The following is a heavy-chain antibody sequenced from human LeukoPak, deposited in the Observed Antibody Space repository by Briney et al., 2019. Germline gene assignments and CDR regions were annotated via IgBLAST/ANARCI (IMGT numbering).Heavy chain of an antibody. D-gene: IGHD3-10*01. J-gene: IGHJ3*02. CDR1: GYTFTSYD. CDR2: MNPNSGNT. Sequence: ASEKVSCKASGYTFTSYDINWVRQATGQGLEWMGWMNPNSGNTGYAQKFQGRVTMTRNTSISTAYMELSSLRSEDTAVYYCARSLARIRGVKGAFDIWGQGTMVTVSS. CDR3: ARSLARIRGVKGAFDI. V-gene: IGHV1-8*01.